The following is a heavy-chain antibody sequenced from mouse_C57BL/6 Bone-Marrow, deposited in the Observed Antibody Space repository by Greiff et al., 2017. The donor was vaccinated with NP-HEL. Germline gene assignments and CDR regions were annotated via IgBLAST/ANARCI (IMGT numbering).Heavy chain of an antibody. CDR3: ARRLLPYYYAMDY. Sequence: VQLQESGAELVKPGASVKLSCKASGYTFTSYWMHWVKQRPGQGLEWIGMIHPNSGSTNYNEKFKGKATLTVDKSSSTAYMELRSLTSEDSAVYYCARRLLPYYYAMDYWGQGTSVTVSS. CDR2: IHPNSGST. J-gene: IGHJ4*01. V-gene: IGHV1-64*01. CDR1: GYTFTSYW. D-gene: IGHD2-3*01.